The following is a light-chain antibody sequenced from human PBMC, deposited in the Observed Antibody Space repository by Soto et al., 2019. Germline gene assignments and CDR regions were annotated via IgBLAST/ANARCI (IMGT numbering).Light chain of an antibody. CDR3: QQSYSTPWT. Sequence: DIQMTQSPSSLSASVVDRCNITFLASQSIDTYLNWYQQRPGQAPSLLIYSTSTLQSGVPSRFSGSGSGTDFTLTISSLQPEDFATYYCQQSYSTPWTFGQGTKVDIK. CDR2: STS. J-gene: IGKJ1*01. V-gene: IGKV1-39*01. CDR1: QSIDTY.